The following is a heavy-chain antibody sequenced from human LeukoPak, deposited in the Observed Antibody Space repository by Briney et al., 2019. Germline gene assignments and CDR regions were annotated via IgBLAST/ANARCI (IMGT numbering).Heavy chain of an antibody. D-gene: IGHD5-24*01. CDR1: GYTFTGYY. CDR2: INPNSGGT. J-gene: IGHJ2*01. V-gene: IGHV1-2*02. CDR3: ARDGFVRDGSSGYWYFDL. Sequence: ASVKVSCKASGYTFTGYYMHWVRQAPGQGLEWMGWINPNSGGTNYAQKFQGRVTMTRDASISTAYMELSRLRSDDTAFYYCARDGFVRDGSSGYWYFDLWGRGTLVTVSS.